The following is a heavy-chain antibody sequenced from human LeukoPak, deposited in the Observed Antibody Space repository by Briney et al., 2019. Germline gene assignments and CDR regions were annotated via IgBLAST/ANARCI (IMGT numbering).Heavy chain of an antibody. V-gene: IGHV4-39*01. D-gene: IGHD6-13*01. CDR1: GGSISSSSYY. CDR3: ATGSSWYDY. CDR2: IYYSGST. Sequence: PSETLSLTCTVSGGSISSSSYYWGWIRQPPGKGLEWIGSIYYSGSTYYNPSLKSRVTISVDTSKNQFSLKLSSVTAADTAVYYCATGSSWYDYWGQGTLVTVSS. J-gene: IGHJ4*02.